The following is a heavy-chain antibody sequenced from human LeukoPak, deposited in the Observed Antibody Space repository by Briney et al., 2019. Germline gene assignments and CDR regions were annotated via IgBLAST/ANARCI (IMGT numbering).Heavy chain of an antibody. D-gene: IGHD1-1*01. J-gene: IGHJ4*02. Sequence: GGSLRLSCAASGFTFSSYAMSWVRQAPGKGLEWVSAISGSGGSTYYADSVKGRFTVSRDNAKDSLYLQMNSLRAEDTAVYYCARALTTLTYEGYWGQGTLVTVSS. CDR3: ARALTTLTYEGY. V-gene: IGHV3-23*01. CDR1: GFTFSSYA. CDR2: ISGSGGST.